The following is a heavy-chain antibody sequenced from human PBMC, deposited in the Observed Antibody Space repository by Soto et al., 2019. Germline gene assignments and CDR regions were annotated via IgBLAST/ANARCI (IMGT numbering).Heavy chain of an antibody. D-gene: IGHD3-22*01. CDR3: AKNYYDSSGYDY. CDR1: GFTVSSNY. J-gene: IGHJ4*02. Sequence: GGSLRLSCAASGFTVSSNYMSWVRQAPGKGLEWVSVIYSGGSTYYADSVKGRFTISRDNSKNTLYLQMNSLRAEDTAVYYCAKNYYDSSGYDYWGQGTLVTVSS. V-gene: IGHV3-53*01. CDR2: IYSGGST.